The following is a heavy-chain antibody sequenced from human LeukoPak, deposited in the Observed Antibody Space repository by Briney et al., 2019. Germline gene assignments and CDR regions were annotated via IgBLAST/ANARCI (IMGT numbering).Heavy chain of an antibody. CDR2: INHSGST. V-gene: IGHV4-34*01. J-gene: IGHJ1*01. CDR3: ARPPYSGGWYEYFQH. D-gene: IGHD6-19*01. Sequence: SETLSLTCAVYGGSFSGYYWSWIRQPPGKGLEWIGEINHSGSTNYNPSLKSRVTISVDTSKNQFSLKLSSVTAADTAVYYCARPPYSGGWYEYFQHWGQGTLVTVSS. CDR1: GGSFSGYY.